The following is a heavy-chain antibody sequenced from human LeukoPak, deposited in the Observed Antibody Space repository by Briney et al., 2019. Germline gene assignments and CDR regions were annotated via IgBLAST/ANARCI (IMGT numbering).Heavy chain of an antibody. V-gene: IGHV3-23*01. CDR2: ISGSGGST. Sequence: GGSLRLSCAASGFTFSSYAMSWVRQAPGKGLEWVSAISGSGGSTYYADSVKGRFTISRDNSKNTLYLQMNSLRAEDTAVYYCAKDQSELRYFDWLSKYYYYYMDVWGKGTTVTVSS. D-gene: IGHD3-9*01. CDR1: GFTFSSYA. J-gene: IGHJ6*03. CDR3: AKDQSELRYFDWLSKYYYYYMDV.